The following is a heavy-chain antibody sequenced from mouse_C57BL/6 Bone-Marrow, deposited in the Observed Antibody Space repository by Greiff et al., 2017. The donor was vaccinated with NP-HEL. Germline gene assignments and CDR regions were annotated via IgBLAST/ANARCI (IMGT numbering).Heavy chain of an antibody. V-gene: IGHV5-9-1*02. J-gene: IGHJ2*01. CDR3: TRGRELTGTAKNYFDY. D-gene: IGHD4-1*01. CDR2: ISSGGDYI. CDR1: GFTFSSYA. Sequence: EVNLVESGEGLVKPGGSLKLSCAASGFTFSSYAMSWVRQTPEKRLEWVAYISSGGDYIYYADTVKGRFTISRDNARNTLYLQMSSLKSEDTAMYYCTRGRELTGTAKNYFDYWGQGTTLTVSS.